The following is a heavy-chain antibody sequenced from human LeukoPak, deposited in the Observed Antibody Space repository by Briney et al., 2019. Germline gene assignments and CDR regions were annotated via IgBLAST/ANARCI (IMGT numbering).Heavy chain of an antibody. CDR3: ARGGPLLWFGELLNYYGMDV. D-gene: IGHD3-10*01. V-gene: IGHV3-21*01. CDR1: GFTFSSYS. Sequence: GGSLRLSYAASGFTFSSYSMNWVRQAPGKGLEWVSSISSSSSYIYYADSVKGRFTISRDNAKNSLYLQMNSLRAEDTAVYYCARGGPLLWFGELLNYYGMDVWGQGTTVTVSS. J-gene: IGHJ6*02. CDR2: ISSSSSYI.